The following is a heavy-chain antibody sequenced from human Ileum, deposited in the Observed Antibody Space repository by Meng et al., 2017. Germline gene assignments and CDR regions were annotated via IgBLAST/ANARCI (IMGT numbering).Heavy chain of an antibody. V-gene: IGHV4-34*01. CDR3: ALLLVVDSSTLDDY. Sequence: VQLNQWGAGMLEPSEALSLPCAVYGGSFSDYYWSWIRQAPGKGLEWIGEIKHSGVTKYNPSLKSRVSISVNSSKNQLSLKVTSVTAADTAVYYCALLLVVDSSTLDDYWGQGTLVTVSS. D-gene: IGHD2-15*01. CDR1: GGSFSDYY. CDR2: IKHSGVT. J-gene: IGHJ4*02.